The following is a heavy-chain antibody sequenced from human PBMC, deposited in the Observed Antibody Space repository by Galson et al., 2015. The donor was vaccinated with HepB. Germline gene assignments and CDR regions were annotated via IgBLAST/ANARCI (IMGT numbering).Heavy chain of an antibody. Sequence: SLRLSCAASGFTFSSYWMSWVRQAPGKGLEWVANIKQDGSEKYYVDSVKGRFTISRDNAKNSLYLQMNSLRAEDTAVYYCARSQNHDYYYYYGMDVWGQGTTVTVSS. J-gene: IGHJ6*02. D-gene: IGHD1-14*01. CDR3: ARSQNHDYYYYYGMDV. CDR1: GFTFSSYW. V-gene: IGHV3-7*01. CDR2: IKQDGSEK.